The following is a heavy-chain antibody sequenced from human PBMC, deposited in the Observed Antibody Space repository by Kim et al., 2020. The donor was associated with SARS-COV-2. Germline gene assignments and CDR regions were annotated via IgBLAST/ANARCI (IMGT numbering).Heavy chain of an antibody. CDR3: ARDSQDYSNAVDY. V-gene: IGHV4-34*01. D-gene: IGHD6-13*01. CDR1: GGSFSGYY. CDR2: INHSGST. Sequence: SETLSLTCAVYGGSFSGYYWSWIRQPPGKGLEWIGEINHSGSTNYNPSLKSRVTISVDTSKNQFSLKLSSVTAADTAVYYCARDSQDYSNAVDYWGQGTLVTVSS. J-gene: IGHJ4*02.